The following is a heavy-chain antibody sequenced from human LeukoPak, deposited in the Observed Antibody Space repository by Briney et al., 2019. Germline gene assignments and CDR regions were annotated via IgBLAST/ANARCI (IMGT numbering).Heavy chain of an antibody. Sequence: GASVKVSCKASGGTFSSYTFSWVRQAPGQGREWMGWINPNSGGTNYAQKFQGRVTMTRDTSISTAYMELSRLRSDDTAVYYCARGGRGRFLEWSRTPNYYYYMDVWGKGTTVTVSS. J-gene: IGHJ6*03. V-gene: IGHV1-2*02. CDR3: ARGGRGRFLEWSRTPNYYYYMDV. CDR1: GGTFSSYT. CDR2: INPNSGGT. D-gene: IGHD3-3*01.